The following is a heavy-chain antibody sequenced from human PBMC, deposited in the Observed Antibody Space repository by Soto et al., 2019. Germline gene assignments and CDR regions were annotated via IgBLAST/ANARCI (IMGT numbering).Heavy chain of an antibody. D-gene: IGHD3-22*01. CDR2: IIPIFGTA. J-gene: IGHJ3*02. CDR1: GGTFSSYA. Sequence: SGKVSCKASGGTFSSYAISWLLQSPLQVLEWMGGIIPIFGTANYAQKFQVRVTITADESTSTAYMELSSLRSEDTAVYYCATAYYYDSSGPRAFDIWGQGTMVTVSS. CDR3: ATAYYYDSSGPRAFDI. V-gene: IGHV1-69*13.